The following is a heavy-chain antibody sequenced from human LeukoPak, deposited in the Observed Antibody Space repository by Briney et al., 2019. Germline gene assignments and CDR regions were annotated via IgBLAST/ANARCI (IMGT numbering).Heavy chain of an antibody. J-gene: IGHJ4*02. CDR3: ARPSFRSYDFWSGFGPFDY. CDR2: SYTTGST. CDR1: GGSISSYY. Sequence: SETLSLTCTVSGGSISSYYWSWIRQPAGKGLEWIGRSYTTGSTNYNPSLKSRVTMSLDTSKNQFSLKLSSVTAADTAVYYCARPSFRSYDFWSGFGPFDYWGQGTLVTVSS. D-gene: IGHD3-3*01. V-gene: IGHV4-4*07.